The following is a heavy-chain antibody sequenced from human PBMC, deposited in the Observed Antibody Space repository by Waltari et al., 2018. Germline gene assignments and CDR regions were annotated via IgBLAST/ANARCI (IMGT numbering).Heavy chain of an antibody. CDR2: INHSGST. Sequence: QVQLQRWGAAPVTPSETLSLTCDVYGGAFSGSCWSRPSQPPGKGLEWIGEINHSGSTNYNPSLKSRVTISVDTSKNQFSLKLSPVTAADTAVYYCARRFFWSGYYKDYWGQGTLVTVSS. CDR3: ARRFFWSGYYKDY. J-gene: IGHJ4*02. V-gene: IGHV4-34*01. CDR1: GGAFSGSC. D-gene: IGHD3-3*01.